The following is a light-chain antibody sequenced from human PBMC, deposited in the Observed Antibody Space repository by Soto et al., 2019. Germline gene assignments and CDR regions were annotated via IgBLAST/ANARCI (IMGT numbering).Light chain of an antibody. CDR2: DVS. J-gene: IGLJ1*01. V-gene: IGLV2-11*01. CDR3: CSYAGRYIYV. CDR1: SSDVGGYNF. Sequence: QSVLTQPRSVSGSPGQSVTISCSGTSSDVGGYNFVSWYQQYPGKAPKVIIYDVSERPSGVPDRFSGSKSGNTASLTISGLQAEDEADYYCCSYAGRYIYVFGTGTKVTVL.